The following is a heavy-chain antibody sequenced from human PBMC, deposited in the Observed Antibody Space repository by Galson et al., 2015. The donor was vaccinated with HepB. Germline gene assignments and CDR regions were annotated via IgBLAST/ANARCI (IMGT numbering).Heavy chain of an antibody. V-gene: IGHV3-30*18. CDR3: AKEPGCSGGSCYPDV. D-gene: IGHD2-15*01. Sequence: SLRLSCAASGFTFSSYGMHWVRQAPGKGLEWVAVISYDGSNKYYADSVKGRFTISRDNSKNMLYLQMNSLRAEDTAVYYCAKEPGCSGGSCYPDVWGQGTTVTVSS. CDR2: ISYDGSNK. J-gene: IGHJ6*02. CDR1: GFTFSSYG.